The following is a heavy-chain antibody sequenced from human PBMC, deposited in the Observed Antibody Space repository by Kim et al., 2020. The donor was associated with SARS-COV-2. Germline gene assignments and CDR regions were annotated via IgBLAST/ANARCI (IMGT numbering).Heavy chain of an antibody. J-gene: IGHJ2*01. CDR2: VFDSGST. CDR3: ARGKYYYDGSGNPRFWYFDL. Sequence: SETLSLTCTVSGGSISYYYWSWIRQPPGKGLEWVGYVFDSGSTNYYPYLKRRVTIALGTYKKQYSLQLTCVTAAATAVNYFARGKYYYDGSGNPRFWYFDLWGHGTLVTVSS. CDR1: GGSISYYY. V-gene: IGHV4-59*01. D-gene: IGHD3-22*01.